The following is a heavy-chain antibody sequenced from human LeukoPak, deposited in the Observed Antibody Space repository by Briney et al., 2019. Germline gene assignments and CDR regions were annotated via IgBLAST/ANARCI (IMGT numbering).Heavy chain of an antibody. CDR2: IRSKPYGGTT. CDR3: TTESATGTGSGY. CDR1: GFTFGDYV. V-gene: IGHV3-49*04. J-gene: IGHJ4*02. D-gene: IGHD6-13*01. Sequence: QTGGSLRLSCTASGFTFGDYVMSWVRQAPGKGLEWVGFIRSKPYGGTTEYAASVKGRFIISRDDSKTIAYLQMNSLKSEDTAVYYCTTESATGTGSGYWGQGTLVTVSS.